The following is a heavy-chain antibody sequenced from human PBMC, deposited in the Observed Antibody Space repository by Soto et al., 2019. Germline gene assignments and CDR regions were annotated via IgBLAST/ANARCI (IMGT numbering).Heavy chain of an antibody. V-gene: IGHV1-18*01. CDR2: ISAYNGNT. Sequence: ASVKVSCKASGYTFHNYGVNWVRQAPGHGLEWMGRISAYNGNTNYAQKLQGRVTMTTDTSTSTAYMELRSLRSDDTAVYYCARDLCSGGSCYGDNWFDPWGQGTLVTVSS. CDR3: ARDLCSGGSCYGDNWFDP. CDR1: GYTFHNYG. J-gene: IGHJ5*02. D-gene: IGHD2-15*01.